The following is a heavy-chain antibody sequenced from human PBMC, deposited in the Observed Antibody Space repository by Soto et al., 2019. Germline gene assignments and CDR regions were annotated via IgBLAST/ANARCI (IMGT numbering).Heavy chain of an antibody. J-gene: IGHJ6*02. D-gene: IGHD2-15*01. CDR1: GFTFDTYA. Sequence: EVQLLESGGGLVQPGGSLRLSCVPSGFTFDTYAMSWVRQIPGKGLEWVSTISASGSTTYYADSVKGRFTISRDNAKKTLHLQLNSVTAEDAAVYYCAKRGPGSDYYYGLDVWGQGTTVTVSS. V-gene: IGHV3-23*01. CDR3: AKRGPGSDYYYGLDV. CDR2: ISASGSTT.